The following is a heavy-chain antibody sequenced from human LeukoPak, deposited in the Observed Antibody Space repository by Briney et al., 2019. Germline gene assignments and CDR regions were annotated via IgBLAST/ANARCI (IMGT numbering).Heavy chain of an antibody. D-gene: IGHD2-15*01. Sequence: PGRSLRLSCAVSGFTFSSYAMHWVRQAPGKGLEWVASISGSSSDKYYADSVKGRFAVSRDNSKNMLYLQMDSLIPQDTAVYYCARYWLADNWGQGTLVTVSS. CDR3: ARYWLADN. J-gene: IGHJ4*02. V-gene: IGHV3-30*09. CDR2: ISGSSSDK. CDR1: GFTFSSYA.